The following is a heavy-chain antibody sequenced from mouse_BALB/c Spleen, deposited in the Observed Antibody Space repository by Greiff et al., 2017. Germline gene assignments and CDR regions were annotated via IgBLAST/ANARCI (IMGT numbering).Heavy chain of an antibody. D-gene: IGHD3-3*01. Sequence: EVMLVESGPGLVKPSQSLSLTCTVTGYSITSDYAWNWIRQFPGNKLEWMGYISYSGSTSYNPSLKSRISITRDTSKNQFFLQLNSVTTEDTATYYCARSGTDFDYWGQGTTLTVSS. CDR2: ISYSGST. CDR1: GYSITSDYA. V-gene: IGHV3-2*02. CDR3: ARSGTDFDY. J-gene: IGHJ2*01.